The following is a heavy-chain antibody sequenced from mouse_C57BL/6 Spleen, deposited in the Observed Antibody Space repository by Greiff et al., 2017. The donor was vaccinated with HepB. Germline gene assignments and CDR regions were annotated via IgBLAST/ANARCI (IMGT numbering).Heavy chain of an antibody. Sequence: QVQLKQSGAELMKPGASVKLSCKATGYTFTGYWIEWVKQRPGHGLEWIGEILPGSGSTNYNEKFKGKATFTADTSSNTAYMQLSSLTTEDSAIYYCARSVITTVVADYFDYWGQGTTLTVSS. CDR2: ILPGSGST. CDR3: ARSVITTVVADYFDY. J-gene: IGHJ2*01. D-gene: IGHD1-1*01. CDR1: GYTFTGYW. V-gene: IGHV1-9*01.